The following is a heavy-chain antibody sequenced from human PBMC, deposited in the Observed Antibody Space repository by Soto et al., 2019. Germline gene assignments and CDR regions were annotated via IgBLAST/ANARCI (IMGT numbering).Heavy chain of an antibody. D-gene: IGHD3-22*01. J-gene: IGHJ4*02. CDR3: AREGYYDSSSYYYLAPLDY. V-gene: IGHV3-23*01. Sequence: LRLSCAASGFTFSSYAMNWVRQAPGKGLEWVSALSGSGGSTYYADSVKGRFTISRDNSKNTLYLQMNSLRAEDTALYYCAREGYYDSSSYYYLAPLDYWGQGTLVTVSS. CDR1: GFTFSSYA. CDR2: LSGSGGST.